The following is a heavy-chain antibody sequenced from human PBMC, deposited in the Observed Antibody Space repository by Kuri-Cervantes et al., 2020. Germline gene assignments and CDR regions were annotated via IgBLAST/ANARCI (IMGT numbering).Heavy chain of an antibody. Sequence: SETLSLTCTVSGGSISSSSYYWGWIRQPPGKGLEWIGSIYYSGSTYYNPPLKSRVTISVDTSKNQFSLKLSSVTAADTAVYYCASRTDYGDLADAFDIWGQGTMVTVSS. CDR2: IYYSGST. V-gene: IGHV4-39*01. CDR3: ASRTDYGDLADAFDI. D-gene: IGHD4-17*01. CDR1: GGSISSSSYY. J-gene: IGHJ3*02.